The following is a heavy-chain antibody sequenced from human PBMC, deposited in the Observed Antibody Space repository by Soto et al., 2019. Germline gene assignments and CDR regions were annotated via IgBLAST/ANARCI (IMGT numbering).Heavy chain of an antibody. J-gene: IGHJ1*01. D-gene: IGHD1-26*01. CDR3: DSGGAKELEYFQN. V-gene: IGHV3-23*01. CDR2: IRVTGGST. CDR1: GFTFSSNA. Sequence: GGSLRLSCAASGFTFSSNAMSWVRQAPGKGLEWVSGIRVTGGSTSYADSVKGRCTISRDNSKNTLYLQMNSLRTEDTAVYYRDSGGAKELEYFQNWGLGTLATVSS.